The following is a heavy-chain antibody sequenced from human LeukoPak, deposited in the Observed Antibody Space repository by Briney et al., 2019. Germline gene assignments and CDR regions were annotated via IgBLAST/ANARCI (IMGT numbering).Heavy chain of an antibody. CDR2: INPNSGGT. D-gene: IGHD2-15*01. CDR1: GYTFTGYY. CDR3: ASIIRPLDIVVVVAADAFDY. V-gene: IGHV1-2*06. J-gene: IGHJ4*02. Sequence: ASVKVSCKAAGYTFTGYYMFWVRQAPGQGLEWMGRINPNSGGTNYAQKFQGRVTMTRDTSISTAYMELSRLRSDDTAVYYCASIIRPLDIVVVVAADAFDYWGQGTLVTVSP.